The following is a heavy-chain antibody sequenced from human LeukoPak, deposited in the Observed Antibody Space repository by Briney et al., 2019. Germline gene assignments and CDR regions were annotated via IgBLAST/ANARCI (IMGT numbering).Heavy chain of an antibody. CDR3: AKAIDSSGYPDY. D-gene: IGHD3-22*01. Sequence: PGGPLRLSCAASGFTFSSYWMSWVRQAPGKGLEWVSGISWNSGSIGYADSVKGRFTISRDNAKNSLYLQMNSLRAEDTALYYCAKAIDSSGYPDYWGQGTLVTVSS. CDR2: ISWNSGSI. CDR1: GFTFSSYW. J-gene: IGHJ4*02. V-gene: IGHV3-9*01.